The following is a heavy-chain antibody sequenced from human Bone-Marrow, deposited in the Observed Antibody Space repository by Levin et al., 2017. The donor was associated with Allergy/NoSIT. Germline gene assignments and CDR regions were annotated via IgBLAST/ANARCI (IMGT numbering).Heavy chain of an antibody. D-gene: IGHD2-2*01. V-gene: IGHV4-30-2*01. CDR2: IYHSGST. J-gene: IGHJ5*02. Sequence: SCAVSGGSISSGGYSWSWIRQPPGKGLEWIGYIYHSGSTYYNPSLKSRVTISVDRSKNQFSLKLSSVTAADTAVYYCARDNRYCSSTSCYLWFDPWGQGTLVTVSS. CDR3: ARDNRYCSSTSCYLWFDP. CDR1: GGSISSGGYS.